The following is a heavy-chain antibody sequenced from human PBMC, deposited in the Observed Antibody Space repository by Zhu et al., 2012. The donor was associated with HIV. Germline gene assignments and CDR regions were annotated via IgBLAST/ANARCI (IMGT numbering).Heavy chain of an antibody. J-gene: IGHJ4*02. V-gene: IGHV4-30-4*08. D-gene: IGHD3-10*01. CDR2: IYYTGST. CDR1: GASISSGDHY. Sequence: QVQLQESGPRLVKPSQTLSLTCTVSGASISSGDHYWTWIRQPPGKGLEWMGNIYYTGSTYCNPSLKGRILLSVVTSKNQLSLSLNYVTAADTAVYYCARATPGYFGSGIDFWGQGILVTVSS. CDR3: ARATPGYFGSGIDF.